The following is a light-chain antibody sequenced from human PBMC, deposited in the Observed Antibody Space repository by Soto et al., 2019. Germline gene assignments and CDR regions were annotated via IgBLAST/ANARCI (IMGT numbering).Light chain of an antibody. Sequence: EIVLTQSPDNLALSPGERATRSCRASQSVSSSYLAWHQQKPGQAPRLLIYGASTRATGIPDRFSGSGSGTDFTLTISRLEPEDFAVYYCQQYGSSPVTFGQGTRLEIK. CDR1: QSVSSSY. CDR2: GAS. J-gene: IGKJ5*01. V-gene: IGKV3-20*01. CDR3: QQYGSSPVT.